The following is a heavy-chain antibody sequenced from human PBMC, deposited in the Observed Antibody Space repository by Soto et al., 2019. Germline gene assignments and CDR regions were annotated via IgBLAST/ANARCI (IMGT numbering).Heavy chain of an antibody. J-gene: IGHJ4*02. CDR1: GYTFTTYA. V-gene: IGHV1-3*01. CDR3: ARVLLGSGTYYNTFDY. CDR2: INAGNGNP. Sequence: ASVKVSCKASGYTFTTYAMHWVRQAPGKTLEWMGGINAGNGNPKYSQKFQGRVTITRDTSASTAYMELSSLSSEDTAVYYCARVLLGSGTYYNTFDYWGQGTLVTVSS. D-gene: IGHD3-10*01.